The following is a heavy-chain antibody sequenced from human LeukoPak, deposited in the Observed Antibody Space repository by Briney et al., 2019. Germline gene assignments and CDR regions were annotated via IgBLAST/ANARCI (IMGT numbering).Heavy chain of an antibody. CDR1: GFTFSSYA. D-gene: IGHD1-26*01. J-gene: IGHJ4*02. V-gene: IGHV3-23*01. CDR3: ARDRGSYSQRQLDY. CDR2: ISGSGGST. Sequence: GGSLRLSCAASGFTFSSYAMSWVRQAPGKGLEWVSAISGSGGSTYYADSVKGRFTISRDNSKNTLYLQMNSLRAEDTAVYYCARDRGSYSQRQLDYWGQGTLVTVSS.